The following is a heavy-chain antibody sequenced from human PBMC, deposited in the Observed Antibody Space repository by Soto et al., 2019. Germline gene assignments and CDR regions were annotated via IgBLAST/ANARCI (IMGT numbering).Heavy chain of an antibody. Sequence: QLQVQESGPGLVKPSETLSLTCTVSGGSISTNGDFWAWIRQPPGKGLEWIGTIYYGWSAYYNPSLKSRVTMSVATSKNQFSLKVNSVIAADTALYYCARATSTNWFDPWGQGTLVTVSS. CDR3: ARATSTNWFDP. J-gene: IGHJ5*02. CDR2: IYYGWSA. V-gene: IGHV4-39*01. CDR1: GGSISTNGDF.